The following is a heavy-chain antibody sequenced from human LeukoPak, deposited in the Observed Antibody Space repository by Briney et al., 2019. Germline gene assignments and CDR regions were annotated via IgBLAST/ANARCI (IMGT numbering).Heavy chain of an antibody. CDR3: ARELTGNAFDI. CDR2: ISYDGSNK. J-gene: IGHJ3*02. V-gene: IGHV3-30*03. CDR1: GFTFSSYW. Sequence: PGGSLRLSCAASGFTFSSYWMTWVRQAPGKGLEWVAVISYDGSNKYYADSVKGRFTISRDNSKNTLYLQMNSLRAEDTAVYYCARELTGNAFDIWGQGTMVTVSS. D-gene: IGHD1-14*01.